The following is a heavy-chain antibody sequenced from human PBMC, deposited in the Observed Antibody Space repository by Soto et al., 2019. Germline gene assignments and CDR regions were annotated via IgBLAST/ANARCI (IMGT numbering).Heavy chain of an antibody. Sequence: PGESLKISCEASGYSFSTNWIGWVRQMPGKGLEWMGIIYPGDSDTRYSPAFQGQVTISADKSTRTAFLQWTSLKASDTAMYYCASGLGYYFNFWGQGTTVTVSS. CDR3: ASGLGYYFNF. J-gene: IGHJ4*03. CDR2: IYPGDSDT. D-gene: IGHD3-9*01. CDR1: GYSFSTNW. V-gene: IGHV5-51*01.